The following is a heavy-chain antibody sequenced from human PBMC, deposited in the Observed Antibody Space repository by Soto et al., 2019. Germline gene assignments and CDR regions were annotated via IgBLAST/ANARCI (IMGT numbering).Heavy chain of an antibody. CDR2: IYYSGST. Sequence: PSETLSLTCTVSGGSIRSYYWSWIRQPPRKGLEWIGSIYYSGSTYNNQSHKSRVTISVDTSMNQFSLTLTSVTAADTAVYYCARDPARGGGSYLGYFDYWGKGTPVTV. V-gene: IGHV4-59*04. CDR1: GGSIRSYY. CDR3: ARDPARGGGSYLGYFDY. J-gene: IGHJ4*02. D-gene: IGHD1-26*01.